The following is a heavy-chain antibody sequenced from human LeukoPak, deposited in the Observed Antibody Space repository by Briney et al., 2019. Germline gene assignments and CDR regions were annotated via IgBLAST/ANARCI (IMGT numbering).Heavy chain of an antibody. CDR1: GDSISSGDYY. J-gene: IGHJ3*02. D-gene: IGHD3-22*01. CDR3: ARGPYSYDSSGAFDI. Sequence: SQTLSLTCTVSGDSISSGDYYWSWIRQPAGKGLEWIGRISSSGSTNYNPSLKSRVTISVDTSKKQFFLKLSSVTAADTAVYFCARGPYSYDSSGAFDIWGQGTMVTVSS. CDR2: ISSSGST. V-gene: IGHV4-61*02.